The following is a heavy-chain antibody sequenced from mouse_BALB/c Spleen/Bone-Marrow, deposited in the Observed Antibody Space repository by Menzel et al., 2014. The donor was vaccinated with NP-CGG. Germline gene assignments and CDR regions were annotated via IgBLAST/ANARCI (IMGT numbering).Heavy chain of an antibody. Sequence: EVQLQQSGPDLAKPSQSLSLTCTVTGYSITSGYSWHWIRQFPGNKLEWMGYIHHSGNTNYNPSLKSRISIIRDTSKNQFFLQLISVTTEDTATYYCTRGDYGSYGAMDCWGQGTSVTVSS. V-gene: IGHV3-1*02. CDR2: IHHSGNT. D-gene: IGHD2-1*01. J-gene: IGHJ4*01. CDR3: TRGDYGSYGAMDC. CDR1: GYSITSGYS.